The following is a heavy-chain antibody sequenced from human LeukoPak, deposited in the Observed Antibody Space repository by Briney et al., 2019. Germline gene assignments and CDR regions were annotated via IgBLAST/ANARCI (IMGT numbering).Heavy chain of an antibody. CDR2: ICTYNGDT. Sequence: ASVKVSCKASGYTFTSYGISWVRQAPGQGLEWTGWICTYNGDTNYAQKLQGRVTMTTDTSTNTAYMELRSLRSDDTAVYYCAREGLGELTLDYWGQGTLVTVSS. D-gene: IGHD3-16*01. V-gene: IGHV1-18*01. J-gene: IGHJ4*02. CDR3: AREGLGELTLDY. CDR1: GYTFTSYG.